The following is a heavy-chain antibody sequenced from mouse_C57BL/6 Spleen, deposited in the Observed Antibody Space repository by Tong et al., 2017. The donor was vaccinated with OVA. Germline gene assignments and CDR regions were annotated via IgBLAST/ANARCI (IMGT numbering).Heavy chain of an antibody. J-gene: IGHJ2*01. V-gene: IGHV1-53*01. CDR3: ARDYYGSSWGYYFDY. CDR1: GYTFTSYW. CDR2: INPSNVGT. Sequence: VQLQESGTELVKPGASVKLSCKASGYTFTSYWMHWVKQRPGQGLEWIGNINPSNVGTNYNEKFKSKATLTVDKSSRTAYMELSSRTSEASAVYYCARDYYGSSWGYYFDYCGQGTTLTVSS. D-gene: IGHD1-1*01.